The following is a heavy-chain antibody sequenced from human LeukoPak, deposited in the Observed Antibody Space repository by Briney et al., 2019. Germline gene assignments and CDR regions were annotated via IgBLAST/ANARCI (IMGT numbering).Heavy chain of an antibody. CDR2: IIPIFGTA. CDR1: GRTFSSYA. V-gene: IGHV1-69*13. CDR3: ARSIAATLRAFDI. Sequence: SVKVSCKASGRTFSSYAISWVRQAPGQGLEWMGGIIPIFGTANYAQKFQGRVTITADESTSTAYMELSSLRSEDTAVYYCARSIAATLRAFDIWGQGTMVTVSS. J-gene: IGHJ3*02. D-gene: IGHD6-6*01.